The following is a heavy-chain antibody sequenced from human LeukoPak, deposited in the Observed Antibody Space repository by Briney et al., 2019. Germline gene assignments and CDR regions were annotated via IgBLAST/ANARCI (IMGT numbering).Heavy chain of an antibody. CDR1: GFTFSSYG. CDR2: IKSKTDGGTT. Sequence: GGTLRLSCAASGFTFSSYGMSWVRQAPGKGLEWVGRIKSKTDGGTTDYAAPVKGRFTISRDDSKNTLYLQMNSLKTEDTAVYYCTTPLWFGELGDNWFDPWGQGTLVTVSS. CDR3: TTPLWFGELGDNWFDP. J-gene: IGHJ5*02. V-gene: IGHV3-15*01. D-gene: IGHD3-10*01.